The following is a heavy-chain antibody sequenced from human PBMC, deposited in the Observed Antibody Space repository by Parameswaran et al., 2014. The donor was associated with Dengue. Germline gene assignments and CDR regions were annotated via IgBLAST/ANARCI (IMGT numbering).Heavy chain of an antibody. D-gene: IGHD4-17*01. Sequence: GGSLRLSCAASGFTFSSYAMSWVRQAPGKGLEWVSAISGSGGSTYYADSVKGRFTISRDNSKNTLYLQMNSLRAEDTAVYYCAKVPHYGDYVDYFDYWGQGTLVTVSS. CDR1: GFTFSSYA. J-gene: IGHJ4*02. V-gene: IGHV3-23*01. CDR3: AKVPHYGDYVDYFDY. CDR2: ISGSGGST.